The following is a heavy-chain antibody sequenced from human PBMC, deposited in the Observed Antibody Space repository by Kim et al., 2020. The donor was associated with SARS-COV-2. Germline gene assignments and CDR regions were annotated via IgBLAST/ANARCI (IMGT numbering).Heavy chain of an antibody. CDR2: IYYSGST. Sequence: SETLSLTCTVSGGSISSYYWSWIRQPPGKGLEWIGYIYYSGSTNYNPSLKSRVTISVDTSKNQSSLKLSSVTAADTAAYYCARVGLRGFGELSTIDYWG. J-gene: IGHJ4*01. CDR3: ARVGLRGFGELSTIDY. V-gene: IGHV4-59*01. D-gene: IGHD3-10*01. CDR1: GGSISSYY.